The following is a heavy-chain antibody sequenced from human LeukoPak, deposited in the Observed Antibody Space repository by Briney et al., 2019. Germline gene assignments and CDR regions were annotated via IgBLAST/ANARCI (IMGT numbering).Heavy chain of an antibody. CDR2: IVWDDDK. D-gene: IGHD3-10*01. Sequence: SGPALVKPTQTLTLTCTFSGFSLSTSGMCVSWIRQPPGKALEWLALIVWDDDKYYITSLKPRLTISQDTSRNQGVLTMINVCPVDTATYYCARIRGHYYGSGSYYNVLDYWGQGTLVTVSS. CDR3: ARIRGHYYGSGSYYNVLDY. CDR1: GFSLSTSGMC. V-gene: IGHV2-70*01. J-gene: IGHJ4*02.